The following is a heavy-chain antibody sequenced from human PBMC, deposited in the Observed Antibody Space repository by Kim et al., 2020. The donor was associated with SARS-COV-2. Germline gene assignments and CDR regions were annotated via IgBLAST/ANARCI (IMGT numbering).Heavy chain of an antibody. Sequence: SETLSLTCTVSGGSISSYYWSWIRQPPGKGLEWIGYIYYSGSTNYNPSLKSRVTISVDTSKNQFSLKLSSVTAADTAVYYCARAGLYDSSGYRSYYYYMDVWGKGTTVTVSS. CDR1: GGSISSYY. CDR2: IYYSGST. D-gene: IGHD3-22*01. V-gene: IGHV4-59*01. CDR3: ARAGLYDSSGYRSYYYYMDV. J-gene: IGHJ6*03.